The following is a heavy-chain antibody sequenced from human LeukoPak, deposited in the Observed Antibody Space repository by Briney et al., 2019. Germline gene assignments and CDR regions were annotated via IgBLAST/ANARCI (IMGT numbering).Heavy chain of an antibody. J-gene: IGHJ4*02. CDR2: INHSGST. CDR3: ARGREVITMVRGVTYY. CDR1: GGSFSGYY. V-gene: IGHV4-34*01. Sequence: SETLSLTCAVYGGSFSGYYWSWIRQPPGKGLEWIGEINHSGSTNYNPSLKSRVTISVDTSKNQLSLKLSSVTAADTAVYYCARGREVITMVRGVTYYWGQGTLVTVSS. D-gene: IGHD3-10*01.